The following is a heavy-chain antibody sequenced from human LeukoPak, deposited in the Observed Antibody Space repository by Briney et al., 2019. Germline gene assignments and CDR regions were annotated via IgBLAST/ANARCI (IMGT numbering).Heavy chain of an antibody. Sequence: ASVKVSCKASGYTFTGYYMHWVRQAPGQGLEWMGWINPNSGGTNYAQKLQGRVTTTTDTSTSTAYMELRSLRSDDTAVYYCASRIAAAGTPFDCWGQGTLVTVSS. D-gene: IGHD6-13*01. CDR3: ASRIAAAGTPFDC. V-gene: IGHV1-2*02. CDR1: GYTFTGYY. J-gene: IGHJ4*02. CDR2: INPNSGGT.